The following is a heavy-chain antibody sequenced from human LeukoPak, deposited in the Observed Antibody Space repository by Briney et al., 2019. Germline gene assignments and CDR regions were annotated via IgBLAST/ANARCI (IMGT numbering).Heavy chain of an antibody. CDR2: IYYSGST. D-gene: IGHD3-10*01. CDR3: ARAHYYGSGLEGEGNWFDP. J-gene: IGHJ5*02. V-gene: IGHV4-59*01. CDR1: GGSISSYY. Sequence: PSETLSLTCTVSGGSISSYYWSWIRQPPGKGLEWIGYIYYSGSTNYNPSLKSRVTISADTSKNQFSLKLSSVTAADTAVYYCARAHYYGSGLEGEGNWFDPWGQGTLVTVSS.